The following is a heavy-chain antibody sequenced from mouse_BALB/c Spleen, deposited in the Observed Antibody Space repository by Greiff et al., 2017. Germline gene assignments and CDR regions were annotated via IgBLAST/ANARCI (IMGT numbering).Heavy chain of an antibody. CDR3: ARSDWEGYYFDY. Sequence: VKLQQSGAELMKPGASVKISCKATGYTFSSYWIEWVKQRPGHGLEWIGEILPGSGSTNYNEKFKGKATFTADTSSNTAYMQLSSLTSEDSAVYYCARSDWEGYYFDYWGQGTTLTVSS. D-gene: IGHD4-1*01. J-gene: IGHJ2*01. V-gene: IGHV1-9*01. CDR1: GYTFSSYW. CDR2: ILPGSGST.